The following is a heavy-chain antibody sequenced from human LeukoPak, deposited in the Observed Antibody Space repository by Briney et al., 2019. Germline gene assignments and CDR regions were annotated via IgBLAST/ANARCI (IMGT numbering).Heavy chain of an antibody. CDR2: IYHSGST. CDR3: ARVTSEYYYGSGSSNNWFDP. J-gene: IGHJ5*02. CDR1: GGSISSGGYS. V-gene: IGHV4-30-2*01. Sequence: SETLSLTCAVSGGSISSGGYSWSWIRQPPGKGLEWIGYIYHSGSTYYNPSLKSRVTISVDRSKNQFSLKLSSVTAADTAVYYCARVTSEYYYGSGSSNNWFDPWGQGTLVTVSS. D-gene: IGHD3-10*01.